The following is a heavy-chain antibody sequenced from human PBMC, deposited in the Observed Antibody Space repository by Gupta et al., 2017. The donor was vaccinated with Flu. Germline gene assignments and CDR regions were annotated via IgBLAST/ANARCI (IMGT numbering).Heavy chain of an antibody. CDR3: ARGRGSTSGWYLTDPTGFLRGGMDV. J-gene: IGHJ6*02. D-gene: IGHD6-19*01. V-gene: IGHV1-69*01. Sequence: PGQGLEWMGGIIPISATPNYAQNLQGRVTITADGSTNTAYMELNNLGSEDTAVYYCARGRGSTSGWYLTDPTGFLRGGMDVWGQGTTVTVSS. CDR2: IIPISATP.